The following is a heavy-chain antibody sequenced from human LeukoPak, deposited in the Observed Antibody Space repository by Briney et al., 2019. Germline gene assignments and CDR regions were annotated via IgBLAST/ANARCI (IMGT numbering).Heavy chain of an antibody. CDR2: ISYDGSNK. CDR1: GFTFSSYD. CDR3: AKDPSGDSFGSYGLDV. V-gene: IGHV3-30*18. D-gene: IGHD5-18*01. J-gene: IGHJ6*02. Sequence: GRSLRLSCAASGFTFSSYDMHWVRQAPGKGLEWVAVISYDGSNKYYAASVKGRFTISRDNSKNTLYLQMNSRRPEDTAVYYCAKDPSGDSFGSYGLDVWGQGTTVTVSS.